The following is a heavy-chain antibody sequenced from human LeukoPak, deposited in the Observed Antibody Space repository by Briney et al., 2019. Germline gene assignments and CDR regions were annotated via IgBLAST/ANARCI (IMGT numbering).Heavy chain of an antibody. D-gene: IGHD3-10*01. Sequence: ASVKVSCKASGGTFSSYAISWVRQAPGQGLEWMGWISAYNGNTNYAQKLQGRVTMTTDTSTSTAYMELRSLRSDDTAVYYCATYGSGSYNWCDPWGQGTLVTVSS. V-gene: IGHV1-18*01. CDR3: ATYGSGSYNWCDP. CDR2: ISAYNGNT. CDR1: GGTFSSYA. J-gene: IGHJ5*02.